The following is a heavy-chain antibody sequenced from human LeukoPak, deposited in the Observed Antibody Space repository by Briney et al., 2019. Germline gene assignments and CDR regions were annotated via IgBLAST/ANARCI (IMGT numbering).Heavy chain of an antibody. V-gene: IGHV1-8*01. D-gene: IGHD6-13*01. Sequence: ASVKVSCKASGYTFTSYDINWVRQATGQGLEWMGWMNPNSGNTGYAQKFQGRVTMTRNTSISTAYMELSSLRSEDTAVYYCARAAAIRGAAAFGYWGQGTLVTVSS. CDR2: MNPNSGNT. J-gene: IGHJ4*02. CDR3: ARAAAIRGAAAFGY. CDR1: GYTFTSYD.